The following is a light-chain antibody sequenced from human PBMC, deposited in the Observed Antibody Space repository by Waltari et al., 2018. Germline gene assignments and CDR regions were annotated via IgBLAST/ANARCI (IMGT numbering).Light chain of an antibody. CDR1: QSVFKSFNNMNY. CDR3: QQSYTTPRT. Sequence: DIVLTQSADSLAVCLCRRACHNHMPSQSVFKSFNNMNYLAWYQQKPGQPPKVLFYWASSWQTGVPDRFSASGSETDFTLTISSLQPEDVAAYYCQQSYTTPRTFGQGTKVDIK. J-gene: IGKJ1*01. V-gene: IGKV4-1*01. CDR2: WAS.